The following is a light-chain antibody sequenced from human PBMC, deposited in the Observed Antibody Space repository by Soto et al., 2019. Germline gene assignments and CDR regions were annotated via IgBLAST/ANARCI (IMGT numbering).Light chain of an antibody. Sequence: DIQMTQSPSTLSASVGDRVTITCRASQSISSWLTWYQQKPGKAPKVLIYKASSLESGVPSRFSGSGSGTEFTLTISNLQPDDFATYYCQQYNAYPWTFGQGTKVDIK. CDR2: KAS. J-gene: IGKJ1*01. V-gene: IGKV1-5*03. CDR3: QQYNAYPWT. CDR1: QSISSW.